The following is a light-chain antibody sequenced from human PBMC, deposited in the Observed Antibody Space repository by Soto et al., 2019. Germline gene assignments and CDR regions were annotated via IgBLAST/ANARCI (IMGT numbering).Light chain of an antibody. V-gene: IGLV2-23*01. J-gene: IGLJ2*01. CDR1: SSDVGIYNF. CDR2: EGS. CDR3: CTYAGSRV. Sequence: QSALTQPASVSESPGQSITISCTGTSSDVGIYNFVSWYQQHPGKAPKLMIYEGSKRPSGVSNRFSGSKSGNTASLTISGPQAEDEDDYYCCTYAGSRVFGGGTKLTVL.